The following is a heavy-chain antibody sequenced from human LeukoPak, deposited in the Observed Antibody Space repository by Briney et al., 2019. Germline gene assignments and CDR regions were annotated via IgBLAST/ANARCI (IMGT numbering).Heavy chain of an antibody. CDR1: GFTFSSYA. CDR2: ISGSGGST. CDR3: AKDNGATTATIDY. Sequence: GGSLRLSCAASGFTFSSYAMSWVRQAPGKGLEWVSAISGSGGSTYYADSVKGRFTISRDNSRNRLYLQMNSLRADDTAVYYCAKDNGATTATIDYWGQGTLVTVSS. J-gene: IGHJ4*02. V-gene: IGHV3-23*01. D-gene: IGHD4-17*01.